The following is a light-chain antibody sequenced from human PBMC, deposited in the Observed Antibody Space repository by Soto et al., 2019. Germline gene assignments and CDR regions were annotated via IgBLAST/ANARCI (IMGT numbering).Light chain of an antibody. CDR1: QSVSSY. Sequence: EIVLTQSPATLSLSPGETATLSCRASQSVSSYLAWYQQKLGQAPRLLIYDASNRATGIPARFSGSGSGTDFTLTISSLEPEDFAVYYCQQRSNWPPVYTFGQGTKLEIK. V-gene: IGKV3-11*01. CDR3: QQRSNWPPVYT. CDR2: DAS. J-gene: IGKJ2*01.